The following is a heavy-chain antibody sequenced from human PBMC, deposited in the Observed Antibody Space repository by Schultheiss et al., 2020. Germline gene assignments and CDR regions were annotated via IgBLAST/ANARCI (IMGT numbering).Heavy chain of an antibody. CDR2: ISYDGSNK. CDR3: AKEGSLSYYFDY. D-gene: IGHD2-15*01. CDR1: GFTFSSYG. V-gene: IGHV3-30*18. Sequence: GGSLRLSCAASGFTFSSYGMHWVRQAPGKGLEWVAVISYDGSNKYYADSVKGRFTISRDNSKNTLYLQMNSLRAEDTAVYYCAKEGSLSYYFDYWGQGTLVTVSS. J-gene: IGHJ4*02.